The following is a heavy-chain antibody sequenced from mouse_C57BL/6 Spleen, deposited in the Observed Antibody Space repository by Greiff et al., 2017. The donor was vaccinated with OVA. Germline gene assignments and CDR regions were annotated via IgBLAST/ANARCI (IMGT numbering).Heavy chain of an antibody. D-gene: IGHD2-10*01. CDR2: IYPGDGDT. J-gene: IGHJ3*01. CDR3: ARDLLAFAY. Sequence: VQLQQSGPELVKPGASVKISCKASGYAFSSSWMNWVKQRPGKGLEWIGRIYPGDGDTNYNGKFKGKATLTADKSSSTAYMQLSSLTSEDSAVYFCARDLLAFAYWGQGTLVTVSA. CDR1: GYAFSSSW. V-gene: IGHV1-82*01.